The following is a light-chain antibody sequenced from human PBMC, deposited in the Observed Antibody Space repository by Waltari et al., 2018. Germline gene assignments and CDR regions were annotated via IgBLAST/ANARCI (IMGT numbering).Light chain of an antibody. Sequence: DIVMTQSPDSLAVSLGERATIHCKSSQSVLYSSNNKNYLAWYQQKPGQPPKLLIHWASTRESGVPDRFSGSGSGTEFALTISSLQAEDVAVYYCQQYLRAPRTFGQGTALEIK. J-gene: IGKJ2*02. CDR2: WAS. CDR3: QQYLRAPRT. V-gene: IGKV4-1*01. CDR1: QSVLYSSNNKNY.